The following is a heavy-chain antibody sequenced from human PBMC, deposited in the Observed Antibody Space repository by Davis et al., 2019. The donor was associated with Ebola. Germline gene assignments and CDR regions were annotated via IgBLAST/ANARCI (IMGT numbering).Heavy chain of an antibody. D-gene: IGHD6-19*01. Sequence: PGESLKISCKGSGYSFTSYWISWVRQMPGKGLEWMGIIYPGDSDTRYSPSFQGQVTISADKSISTAYLQWSSLKASDTAMYYCARGDYSSGWGSNWFDPWGQGTLVTVSS. J-gene: IGHJ5*02. CDR3: ARGDYSSGWGSNWFDP. CDR2: IYPGDSDT. V-gene: IGHV5-51*01. CDR1: GYSFTSYW.